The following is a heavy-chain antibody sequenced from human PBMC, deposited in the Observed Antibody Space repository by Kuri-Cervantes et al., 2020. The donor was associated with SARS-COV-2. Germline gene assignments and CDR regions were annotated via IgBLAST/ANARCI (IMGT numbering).Heavy chain of an antibody. Sequence: ASVNVSCKASGYTFTSYAMHWVRQAPGQRLEWMGWINAGNGNTKYSQKFQGRVTITRDTSASTAYMDLTGLKSEDTALYYCASDGVSRSLSLDFWGQGTLVTVSS. V-gene: IGHV1-3*01. D-gene: IGHD5/OR15-5a*01. J-gene: IGHJ4*02. CDR3: ASDGVSRSLSLDF. CDR1: GYTFTSYA. CDR2: INAGNGNT.